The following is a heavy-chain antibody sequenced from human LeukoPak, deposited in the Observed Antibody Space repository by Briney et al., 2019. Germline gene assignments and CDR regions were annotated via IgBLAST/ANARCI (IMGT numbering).Heavy chain of an antibody. D-gene: IGHD3-9*01. CDR3: ARVYFDWLSIDY. CDR2: IYYSGST. Sequence: SETLSLTCTVSGGSISSYYWSWIRQPPGKGLEWVGYIYYSGSTNYNPSLKSRFTISVDTSKNQFSLKLSSVTAADTAVYYCARVYFDWLSIDYWGQGTLVTVSS. V-gene: IGHV4-59*01. J-gene: IGHJ4*02. CDR1: GGSISSYY.